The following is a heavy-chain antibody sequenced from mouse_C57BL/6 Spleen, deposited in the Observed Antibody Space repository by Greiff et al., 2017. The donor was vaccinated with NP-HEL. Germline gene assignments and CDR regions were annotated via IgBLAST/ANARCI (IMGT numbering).Heavy chain of an antibody. J-gene: IGHJ2*01. Sequence: VQLQQPGAELVKPGASVKLSCKASGYTFTSYWMHWVKQRPGQGLEWIGMIHPNSGSTNYNEKFKSKATLTVDKSSSTAYMQLSSLTSEDSAVYYCARSQLTGTLDYWGQGTTLTVSS. CDR1: GYTFTSYW. CDR3: ARSQLTGTLDY. CDR2: IHPNSGST. D-gene: IGHD4-1*01. V-gene: IGHV1-64*01.